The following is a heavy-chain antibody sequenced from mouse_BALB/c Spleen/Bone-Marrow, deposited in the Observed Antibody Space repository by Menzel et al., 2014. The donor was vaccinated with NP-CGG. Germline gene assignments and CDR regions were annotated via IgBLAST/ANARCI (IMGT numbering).Heavy chain of an antibody. D-gene: IGHD2-4*01. J-gene: IGHJ3*01. CDR3: ARHMIRGFAY. CDR2: ISSGGGST. V-gene: IGHV5-12-1*01. CDR1: GFAFSSYD. Sequence: EVQLVESGGGLVKPGGSLKLSCAASGFAFSSYDMSWVRQTPEKRLEWVAYISSGGGSTYYSDTVKGRCTISRDNAKNTLYLEMSRLKSEDTAMNDCARHMIRGFAYWGQGTLVTVSA.